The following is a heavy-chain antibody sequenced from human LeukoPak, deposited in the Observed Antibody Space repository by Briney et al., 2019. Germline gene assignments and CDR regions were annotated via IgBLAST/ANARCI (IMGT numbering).Heavy chain of an antibody. Sequence: SETLSLTCTVSGDSISSSNHYWGWIRQPPGKGLEWMGSISYSGNTYYNPSLKSRVTISVDTSKNQFSLKLSSVTAADAAVYYCARVRSGTSYDASDIWGQGTMVTVSS. J-gene: IGHJ3*02. V-gene: IGHV4-39*01. D-gene: IGHD1-26*01. CDR1: GDSISSSNHY. CDR2: ISYSGNT. CDR3: ARVRSGTSYDASDI.